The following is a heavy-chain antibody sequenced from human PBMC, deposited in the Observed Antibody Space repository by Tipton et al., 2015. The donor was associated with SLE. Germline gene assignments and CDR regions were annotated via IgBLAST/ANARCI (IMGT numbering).Heavy chain of an antibody. D-gene: IGHD2/OR15-2a*01. V-gene: IGHV4-38-2*01. J-gene: IGHJ2*01. CDR1: GFSLSSGYY. CDR3: ARSQSTTYWYFDL. CDR2: TLHRGTT. Sequence: TLSLTCAVSGFSLSSGYYWGWIRQPPGKGLEWGGSTLHRGTTYYNPSLKSRLSISIDTSKNQFSLTLSSVTAADTAVYYCARSQSTTYWYFDLWSRGTLVTVSS.